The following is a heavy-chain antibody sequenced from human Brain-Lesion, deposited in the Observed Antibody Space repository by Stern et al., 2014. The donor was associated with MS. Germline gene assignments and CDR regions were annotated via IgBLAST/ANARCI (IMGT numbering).Heavy chain of an antibody. J-gene: IGHJ6*02. Sequence: VQLVQSGAEVKKPGASVKVSCKTSGYIFTGYYIHWVRQAPGQGLEWMAGINPNTGGPKYAQKFQGRVTMSMDTSISTAYVELSSLPSDDTAVYYCARDQRGITIFGVVTDYYYLGMDVWGQGTTVTVSS. CDR1: GYIFTGYY. D-gene: IGHD3-3*01. CDR2: INPNTGGP. CDR3: ARDQRGITIFGVVTDYYYLGMDV. V-gene: IGHV1-2*02.